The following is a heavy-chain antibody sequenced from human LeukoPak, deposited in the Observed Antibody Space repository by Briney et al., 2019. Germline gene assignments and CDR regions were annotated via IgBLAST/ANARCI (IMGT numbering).Heavy chain of an antibody. J-gene: IGHJ3*02. CDR1: GFTFSSYG. CDR3: AKDVVVAATTSSAFDI. V-gene: IGHV3-30*02. Sequence: GGSLRLSCAASGFTFSSYGMHWVRQAPGKGLEWVAFIRYDGSNKYYADSVKGRFTISRDNSKNTLYLQMNSLRAEDTAVYYCAKDVVVAATTSSAFDIWGQGTMVTVSS. CDR2: IRYDGSNK. D-gene: IGHD2-15*01.